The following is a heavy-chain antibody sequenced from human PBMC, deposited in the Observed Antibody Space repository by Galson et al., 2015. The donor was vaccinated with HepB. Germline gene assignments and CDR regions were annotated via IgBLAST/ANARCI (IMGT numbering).Heavy chain of an antibody. CDR2: IRYDGSNK. D-gene: IGHD3-10*01. V-gene: IGHV3-30*02. CDR3: ARDGRLWFGELLGFDP. CDR1: GFTFSSYG. Sequence: SLRLSCAASGFTFSSYGMHWVRQAPGKGLEWVAFIRYDGSNKYYADSVKGRFTISRDNSKNTLYLQMNSLRAEDTAVYYCARDGRLWFGELLGFDPWGQGTLVTVSS. J-gene: IGHJ5*02.